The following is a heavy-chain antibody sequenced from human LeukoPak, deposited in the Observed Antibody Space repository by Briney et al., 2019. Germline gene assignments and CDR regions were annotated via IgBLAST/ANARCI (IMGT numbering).Heavy chain of an antibody. J-gene: IGHJ4*02. CDR3: ARYSGSYYLDY. CDR2: MYYSGST. V-gene: IGHV4-30-4*01. D-gene: IGHD1-26*01. CDR1: GGSISSGDYY. Sequence: SETLSLTCTVSGGSISSGDYYWRWIRQPPGKGLEWIGYMYYSGSTYYNPSLKSRVTISVDTSKNQFSLKLNSVTAADTAVYYCARYSGSYYLDYWGQGILVTVSS.